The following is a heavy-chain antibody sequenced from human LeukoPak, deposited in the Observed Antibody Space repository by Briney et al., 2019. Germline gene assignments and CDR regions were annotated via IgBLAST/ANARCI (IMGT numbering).Heavy chain of an antibody. D-gene: IGHD5-18*01. CDR2: IYYSGST. CDR1: GGSIRNYY. V-gene: IGHV4-59*01. Sequence: PSETLSLTCSFSGGSIRNYYWSWVRQPPGKGLEWIGYIYYSGSTDYNPSLKSRVTISIDTSKNHFSLRLRSVTAADTASYYCARGYAYGPNYYFDYWGQGTLVTVSS. CDR3: ARGYAYGPNYYFDY. J-gene: IGHJ4*02.